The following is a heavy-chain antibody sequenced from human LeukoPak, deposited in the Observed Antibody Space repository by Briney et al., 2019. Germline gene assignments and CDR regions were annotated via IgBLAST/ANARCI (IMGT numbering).Heavy chain of an antibody. CDR2: TYYRSKWYN. J-gene: IGHJ4*02. V-gene: IGHV6-1*01. CDR1: GDSVSSNSAA. Sequence: SQTLSLTCAISGDSVSSNSAAWNWIRQSPSRGLEWLGRTYYRSKWYNDYAVSVKSRITINPDTSKNQFSLQLNSVTPEDTAVYYCARDFNPSLPGGQWLVQDFDYWGQGTLVTVSS. CDR3: ARDFNPSLPGGQWLVQDFDY. D-gene: IGHD6-19*01.